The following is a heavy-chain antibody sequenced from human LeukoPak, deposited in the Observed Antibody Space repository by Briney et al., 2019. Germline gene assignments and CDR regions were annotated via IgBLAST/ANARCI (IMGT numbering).Heavy chain of an antibody. CDR2: INPNSGGT. Sequence: VASVTVSFTASGYTFTGYYMHWVRQAPGQGLEWMGWINPNSGGTNYSQKFQGRVTMTRDTSISTAYMELSRLRSDDTAVYYCARGFSYGTGYYFDYWGQGTLVTVSS. CDR1: GYTFTGYY. D-gene: IGHD5-18*01. J-gene: IGHJ4*02. V-gene: IGHV1-2*02. CDR3: ARGFSYGTGYYFDY.